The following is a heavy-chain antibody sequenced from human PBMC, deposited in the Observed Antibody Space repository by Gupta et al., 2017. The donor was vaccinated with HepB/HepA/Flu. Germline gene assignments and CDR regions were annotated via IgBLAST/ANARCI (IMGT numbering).Heavy chain of an antibody. CDR2: ITISGHTT. V-gene: IGHV3-23*01. CDR3: ANEIRPNDY. J-gene: IGHJ4*02. Sequence: EVQLLESGGGLVQPGGSLRLFCAASGFTFSSHAMSWVRQAPGKGLEWVSSITISGHTTYYADSVKGRFTIYRDNSKNTVFLQMNSLRVEDTAVYFCANEIRPNDYWGQGTLVTVSS. CDR1: GFTFSSHA.